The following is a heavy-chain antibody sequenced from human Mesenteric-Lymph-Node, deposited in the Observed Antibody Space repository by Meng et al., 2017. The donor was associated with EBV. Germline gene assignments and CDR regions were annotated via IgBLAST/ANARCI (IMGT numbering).Heavy chain of an antibody. V-gene: IGHV2-5*02. J-gene: IGHJ4*02. CDR1: GFSLSTSGGG. CDR3: ARRPYSWNFDF. CDR2: IYWDDDK. Sequence: QVPLKESGPPLVQPTPTLTLTCTFSGFSLSTSGGGVGWIRQPPGKALEWLALIYWDDDKRYSPSLKSRLTITKDTSKNQVVLTMTNMDPVDTATYYCARRPYSWNFDFWGQGTLVTVSS. D-gene: IGHD1-20*01.